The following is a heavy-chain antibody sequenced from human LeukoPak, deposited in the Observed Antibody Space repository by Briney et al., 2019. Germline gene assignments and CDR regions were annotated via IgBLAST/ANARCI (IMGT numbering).Heavy chain of an antibody. CDR3: ARDESDSSGYQPDY. J-gene: IGHJ4*02. CDR2: MSYDGSKK. D-gene: IGHD3-22*01. V-gene: IGHV3-30*04. CDR1: GFTFSNYA. Sequence: GGPLRLSCAASGFTFSNYAMHWVRQAPGKGLEWVALMSYDGSKKHYAESVKGRFTISRDNSKNTLYLQMNSLRAEDTAVYYCARDESDSSGYQPDYWGQGTLFTVSS.